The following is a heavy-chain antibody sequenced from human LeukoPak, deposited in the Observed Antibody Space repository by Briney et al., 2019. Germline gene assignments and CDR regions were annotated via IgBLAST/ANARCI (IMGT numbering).Heavy chain of an antibody. CDR3: AAGLHGGSYHLDY. CDR1: GFTFTSSA. CDR2: IVVGSGNT. J-gene: IGHJ4*02. V-gene: IGHV1-58*02. Sequence: TSVKVSCKASGFTFTSSAMEWVRHARGQRLEWIGWIVVGSGNTNYAQKFQERVTITRHMPTSTAYMELSSLRSEDTAVYYCAAGLHGGSYHLDYWGQGTLVTVSS. D-gene: IGHD1-26*01.